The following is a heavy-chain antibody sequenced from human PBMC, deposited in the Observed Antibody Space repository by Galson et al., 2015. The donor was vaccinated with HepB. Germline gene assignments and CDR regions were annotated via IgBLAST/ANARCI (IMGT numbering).Heavy chain of an antibody. J-gene: IGHJ4*02. CDR3: TRVLVGFWGGFDY. CDR2: INVDVTDI. V-gene: IGHV3-74*03. CDR1: GFTFSSYW. Sequence: SLRLSCAASGFTFSSYWIHRVRHDPGKGLVWLSGINVDVTDIKYADSVKGRYTISRDNAKSTVDLQMNSLRAEDTAVYYCTRVLVGFWGGFDYWGQGALVTVSS. D-gene: IGHD3-16*01.